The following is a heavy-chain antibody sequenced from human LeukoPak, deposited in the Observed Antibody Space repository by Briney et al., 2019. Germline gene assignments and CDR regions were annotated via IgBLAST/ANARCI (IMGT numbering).Heavy chain of an antibody. J-gene: IGHJ4*02. V-gene: IGHV4-59*01. Sequence: SETLSLTCSVSGGSISSNYWSWIRQPPGKGLEWIGYIYYSWSTNYNPSLKTRVTISVDTSKNQFSLRLSSVTAADTAVYYCARSPGYYFDYWGQGTLVTVSS. CDR2: IYYSWST. CDR3: ARSPGYYFDY. CDR1: GGSISSNY. D-gene: IGHD7-27*01.